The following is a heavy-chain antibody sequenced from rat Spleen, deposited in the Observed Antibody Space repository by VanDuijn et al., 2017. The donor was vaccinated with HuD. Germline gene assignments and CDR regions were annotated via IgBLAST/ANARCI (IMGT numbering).Heavy chain of an antibody. Sequence: EVQLVESGGGLVQPGRSLKLSCAASGFIFSNYDMAWVRQAPTKGLEWVASISPSGGGTYYRDSVKGRFTVSRDNAKITLYLQMDSLRSEDTATYYCVRRQFGGGYVMEAWGQGASVTVSS. J-gene: IGHJ4*01. D-gene: IGHD4-3*01. CDR1: GFIFSNYD. V-gene: IGHV5-25*01. CDR2: ISPSGGGT. CDR3: VRRQFGGGYVMEA.